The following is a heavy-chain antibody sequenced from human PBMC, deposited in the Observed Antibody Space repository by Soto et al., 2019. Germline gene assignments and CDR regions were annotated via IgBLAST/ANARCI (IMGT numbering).Heavy chain of an antibody. J-gene: IGHJ4*02. V-gene: IGHV5-10-1*01. CDR2: IDPSDSYT. CDR3: VTQRVGSYYYFYY. Sequence: GESLKISCKGSGYTFTDYWISWVRQMPGKGLEWMGRIDPSDSYTSNSTSFQGHVSISADKSINTAYMQWSSLKASHTAMYYCVTQRVGSYYYFYYWRKGTLANVS. D-gene: IGHD1-26*01. CDR1: GYTFTDYW.